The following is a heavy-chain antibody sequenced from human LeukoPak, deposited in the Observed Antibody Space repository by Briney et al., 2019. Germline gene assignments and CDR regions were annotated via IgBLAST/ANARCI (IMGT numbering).Heavy chain of an antibody. CDR2: ISYDGSNK. V-gene: IGHV3-30-3*01. CDR1: GFTFSSYA. D-gene: IGHD2-2*01. CDR3: ARGGIVVVPAAPDY. J-gene: IGHJ4*02. Sequence: GGSLRLSCAASGFTFSSYAMHWVRQAPGKGLEWVAVISYDGSNKYYADSVKGRFTISRDNSKNTLYLQMNSLRAEDTAVYYCARGGIVVVPAAPDYWGQGTLVTVSS.